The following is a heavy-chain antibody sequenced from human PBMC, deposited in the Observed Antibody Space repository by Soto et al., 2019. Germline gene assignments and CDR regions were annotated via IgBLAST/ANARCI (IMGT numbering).Heavy chain of an antibody. Sequence: PVGSLRLSCAASGFTFSRDGMSWVRQAPGKGLEWISSISGSGFKKYYADSVKGRFTISRDNSKSTVYLELNNLSAEDTAVYHCAKNQGVELVPLATVDWFDPWGQGSVVTVSS. V-gene: IGHV3-23*01. CDR3: AKNQGVELVPLATVDWFDP. CDR1: GFTFSRDG. CDR2: ISGSGFKK. J-gene: IGHJ5*02. D-gene: IGHD1-26*01.